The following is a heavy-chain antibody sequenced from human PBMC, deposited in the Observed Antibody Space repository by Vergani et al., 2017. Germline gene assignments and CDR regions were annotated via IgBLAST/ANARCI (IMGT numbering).Heavy chain of an antibody. CDR3: ASFSRHDDILTGPFDY. J-gene: IGHJ4*02. D-gene: IGHD3-9*01. CDR1: GGTFSSYA. CDR2: IIPIFGTA. Sequence: QVQLVQSGAEVKKPGSSVKVSCKASGGTFSSYAISWVRQAPGQGLEWMGGIIPIFGTANYAQKFQGRVTITADESTSTAYMGLSSLRSEDTAVYYCASFSRHDDILTGPFDYWGQGTLVTVSS. V-gene: IGHV1-69*12.